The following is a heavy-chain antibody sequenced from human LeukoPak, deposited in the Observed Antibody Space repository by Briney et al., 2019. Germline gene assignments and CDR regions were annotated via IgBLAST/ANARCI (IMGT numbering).Heavy chain of an antibody. CDR3: AKADYYDFWSGYFDY. Sequence: PGASLRLSCAASGFTFSSYAMSWVRQAPGKGLGWVSAISGSGGSTYYADSVKGRFTISRDNSKNTLYLQMNSLRAEDTAVYYCAKADYYDFWSGYFDYWGQGTLVTVSS. V-gene: IGHV3-23*01. D-gene: IGHD3-3*01. CDR1: GFTFSSYA. J-gene: IGHJ4*02. CDR2: ISGSGGST.